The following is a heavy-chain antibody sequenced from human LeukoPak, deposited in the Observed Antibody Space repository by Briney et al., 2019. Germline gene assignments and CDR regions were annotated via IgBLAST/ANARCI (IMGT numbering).Heavy chain of an antibody. CDR3: AKGRITMIVVVPFTR. D-gene: IGHD3-22*01. CDR1: GFSFSSYA. V-gene: IGHV3-23*01. CDR2: ISGSGDST. Sequence: QTGGSLRLSCAASGFSFSSYAMSWVRQAPGKGLEWVSAISGSGDSTYYADSVKGRFTISRDNSKNTLYLQMNSLRAEDTAVYYCAKGRITMIVVVPFTRWGQGTLVTVSS. J-gene: IGHJ4*02.